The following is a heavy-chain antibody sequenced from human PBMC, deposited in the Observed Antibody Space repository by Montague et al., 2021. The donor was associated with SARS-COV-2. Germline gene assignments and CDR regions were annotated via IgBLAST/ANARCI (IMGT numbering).Heavy chain of an antibody. Sequence: SRSISCSASGFPFSSYAMHWVRQAPGKGLEWVAVISYDGSNKYYADSVKGRFTISRDNSKNTLYLQMNSLRAEDTAVYYCARVLGGYYGMDVWGQGTTVTVSS. V-gene: IGHV3-30-3*01. CDR2: ISYDGSNK. D-gene: IGHD2/OR15-2a*01. CDR3: ARVLGGYYGMDV. CDR1: GFPFSSYA. J-gene: IGHJ6*02.